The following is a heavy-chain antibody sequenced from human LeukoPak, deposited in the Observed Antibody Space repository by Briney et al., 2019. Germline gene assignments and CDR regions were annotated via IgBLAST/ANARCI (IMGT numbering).Heavy chain of an antibody. CDR2: IYYSGST. Sequence: SETLSLTCTVSGGSISGYCWTWIRQPPGKGLEWIGHIYYSGSTNYAPSLKSRVTMSVDTSKNQVSLRLTSGTAADTAVYYCARARFLGYDGSLYYNPSNDYMDVWGKGTTVTVSS. V-gene: IGHV4-59*01. CDR1: GGSISGYC. D-gene: IGHD3-22*01. CDR3: ARARFLGYDGSLYYNPSNDYMDV. J-gene: IGHJ6*03.